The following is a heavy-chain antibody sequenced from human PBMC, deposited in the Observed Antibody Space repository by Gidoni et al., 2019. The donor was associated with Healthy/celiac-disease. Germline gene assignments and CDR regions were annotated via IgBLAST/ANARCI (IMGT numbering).Heavy chain of an antibody. J-gene: IGHJ5*02. CDR2: ITPNSGVT. V-gene: IGHV1-2*04. CDR1: GSTFTGYY. CDR3: ARGPQHPYSGYRNWFDP. Sequence: QVQLVQSGAEVKKPGASVKVSCKDSGSTFTGYYMHWVRQAPGQGLEWMGWITPNSGVTNYAQTFQGCVTMTRDTSISTAYMELIRLRSDDPAVYYCARGPQHPYSGYRNWFDPCGQGTLVTVSS. D-gene: IGHD5-12*01.